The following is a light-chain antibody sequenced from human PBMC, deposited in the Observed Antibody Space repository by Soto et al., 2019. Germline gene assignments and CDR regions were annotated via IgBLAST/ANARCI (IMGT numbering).Light chain of an antibody. CDR2: DTS. CDR1: QSVSSY. CDR3: QQRSNWPRLT. J-gene: IGKJ4*01. Sequence: EIVLTQSPATLSLSPGERATLSCRASQSVSSYLVWYQQKPGQAPRLLIYDTSNRATGIPARFSGSGSGTDFTLTISSLEPEDSAVYYCQQRSNWPRLTFGGGTKVEIK. V-gene: IGKV3-11*01.